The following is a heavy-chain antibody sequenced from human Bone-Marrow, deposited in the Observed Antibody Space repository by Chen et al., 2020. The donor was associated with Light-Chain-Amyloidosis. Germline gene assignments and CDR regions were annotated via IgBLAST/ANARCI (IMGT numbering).Heavy chain of an antibody. V-gene: IGHV3-9*01. CDR3: AKGFGSGTYSSPGDY. Sequence: EVQLVESGGGLVQPGGSLRLSCSASGFDFADSAMHWVRQAPGRGLQWVSGISRDTGRTYYADSARGRFTVSRDNGKTSLFLEMNGLRPDDTALYFCAKGFGSGTYSSPGDYWGQGIMVNVSS. CDR2: ISRDTGRT. CDR1: GFDFADSA. D-gene: IGHD3-10*01. J-gene: IGHJ4*02.